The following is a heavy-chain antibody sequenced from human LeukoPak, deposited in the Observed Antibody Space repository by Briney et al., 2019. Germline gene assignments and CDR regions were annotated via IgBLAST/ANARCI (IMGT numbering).Heavy chain of an antibody. V-gene: IGHV1-69*05. D-gene: IGHD5-24*01. CDR3: AREGHLDGYNYFYFDY. Sequence: SVKVSCKASGGTFSSYAISWVRQAPGQGLEWMGGIIPIFGTANYAQKFQGRVTITTDESTSTAYMELSSLRSEDTAVYYCAREGHLDGYNYFYFDYWGREPWSPSPQ. CDR2: IIPIFGTA. J-gene: IGHJ4*02. CDR1: GGTFSSYA.